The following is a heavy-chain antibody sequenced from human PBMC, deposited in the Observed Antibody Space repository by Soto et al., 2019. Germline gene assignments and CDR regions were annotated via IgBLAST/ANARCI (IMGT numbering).Heavy chain of an antibody. CDR3: ARDMYSSDYFVKWFEP. Sequence: QVRLVESGGGVVPPGRSLRLSCTASGFSFSSYAMYWFRQPPGKGLEWVAVISHDGINKHYADSVKGRVTVSRDNSNHSLDLQLNSLRGEDTAMYYCARDMYSSDYFVKWFEPWGQGTLVTVSS. J-gene: IGHJ5*02. CDR2: ISHDGINK. V-gene: IGHV3-30-3*01. D-gene: IGHD6-19*01. CDR1: GFSFSSYA.